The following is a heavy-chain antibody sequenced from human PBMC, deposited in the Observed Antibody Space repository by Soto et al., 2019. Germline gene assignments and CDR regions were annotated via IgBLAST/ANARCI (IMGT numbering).Heavy chain of an antibody. CDR2: ISGSGGST. D-gene: IGHD3-22*01. Sequence: LRLSCAASGFTFSSYAMSWVRQAPGKGLEWVSAISGSGGSTYYADSVKGRFTISRDNSKNTLYLQMNSLRAEDTAVYYCAKEAHNYYDSSGYPVDYWGQGTLVTVSS. V-gene: IGHV3-23*01. CDR3: AKEAHNYYDSSGYPVDY. J-gene: IGHJ4*02. CDR1: GFTFSSYA.